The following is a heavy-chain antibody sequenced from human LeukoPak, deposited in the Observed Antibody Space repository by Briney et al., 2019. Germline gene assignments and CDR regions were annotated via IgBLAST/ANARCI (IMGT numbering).Heavy chain of an antibody. CDR3: AKDIRRSGSYYVEGCDY. D-gene: IGHD1-26*01. CDR1: GFTFSSYG. V-gene: IGHV3-30*02. J-gene: IGHJ4*02. Sequence: GGSLRLSCAASGFTFSSYGMYWVRQAPGKGLEWVAFIRYDGSNKYYADSVKGRFTISRDNSKNTLYLRMNSLRAEDTAVYYCAKDIRRSGSYYVEGCDYWGQGTLVTVSS. CDR2: IRYDGSNK.